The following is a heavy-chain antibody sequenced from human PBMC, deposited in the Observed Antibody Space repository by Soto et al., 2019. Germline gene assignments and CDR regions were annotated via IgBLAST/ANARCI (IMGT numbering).Heavy chain of an antibody. D-gene: IGHD3-22*01. Sequence: QVQLVESGGGVVQPGRSLRLSCAASRFTFSSYAMHWVRQAPGKGLEWVAAISYDGSNKYYADSVKGRFTISRDNSKNTMYLQMNSMRAADTAVYYCARGGGSSGYFLDYWGQGTLVTVSS. V-gene: IGHV3-30-3*01. CDR1: RFTFSSYA. J-gene: IGHJ4*02. CDR3: ARGGGSSGYFLDY. CDR2: ISYDGSNK.